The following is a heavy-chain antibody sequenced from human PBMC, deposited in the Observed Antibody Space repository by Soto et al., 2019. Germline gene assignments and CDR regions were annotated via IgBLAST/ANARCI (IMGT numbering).Heavy chain of an antibody. J-gene: IGHJ5*02. D-gene: IGHD2-15*01. CDR3: ARDLLGGVVAAATPKKYNWFDP. V-gene: IGHV1-3*01. CDR2: INAGNGNT. CDR1: GYTFTSYA. Sequence: ASVKVSCKASGYTFTSYAMHWVRQAPGQRLEWMGWINAGNGNTKYSQKFQGRVTITRDTSASTAYMELSSLRSEDTAVYYCARDLLGGVVAAATPKKYNWFDPWGQGTLVTVSS.